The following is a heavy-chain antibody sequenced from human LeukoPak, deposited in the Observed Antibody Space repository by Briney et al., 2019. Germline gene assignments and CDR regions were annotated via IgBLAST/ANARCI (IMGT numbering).Heavy chain of an antibody. V-gene: IGHV3-30*02. J-gene: IGHJ4*02. CDR3: AKDLSYGRGGFDY. CDR1: GFTFSSYG. D-gene: IGHD5-18*01. CDR2: IRYDGSNK. Sequence: GGSLRLSCAASGFTFSSYGMHWVRQAPGKGLEWVAFIRYDGSNKYYADSVKGRFTTSRDNSKNTLYLQMNSLRAEDTAVYYCAKDLSYGRGGFDYWGQGTLVTVSS.